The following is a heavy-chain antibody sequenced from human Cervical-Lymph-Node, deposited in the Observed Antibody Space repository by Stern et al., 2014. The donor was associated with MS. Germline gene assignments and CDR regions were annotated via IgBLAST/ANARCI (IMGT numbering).Heavy chain of an antibody. CDR1: GFTFDDYA. CDR2: LSWYCGSI. V-gene: IGHV3-9*01. Sequence: QLVESGGGLLQPGRSLRLSCAASGFTFDDYAMHCVRQAPGKGLEWVSGLSWYCGSIDYAESLKGRVTISRDTSTNSRYMPLISLRAEDTALNYCAKGDGRVTVTTYYFDYWGQGTLVTVSS. CDR3: AKGDGRVTVTTYYFDY. D-gene: IGHD4-17*01. J-gene: IGHJ4*02.